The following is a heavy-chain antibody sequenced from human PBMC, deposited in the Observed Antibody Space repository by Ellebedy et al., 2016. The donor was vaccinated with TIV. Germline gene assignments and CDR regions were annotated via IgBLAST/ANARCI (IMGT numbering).Heavy chain of an antibody. D-gene: IGHD3-10*01. CDR1: GFTFSTYS. CDR2: IYTGGTT. V-gene: IGHV3-66*01. J-gene: IGHJ3*02. Sequence: GESLKISXAASGFTFSTYSMSWVRQVPGKGLEWVAVIYTGGTTHYADSVKGRFTISRDNAKNTLYLQMNTLRAADTAVYFCARDGFGGAFDIWGQGTLVTVSS. CDR3: ARDGFGGAFDI.